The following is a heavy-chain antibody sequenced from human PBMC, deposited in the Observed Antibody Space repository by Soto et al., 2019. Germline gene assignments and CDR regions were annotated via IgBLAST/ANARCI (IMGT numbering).Heavy chain of an antibody. CDR1: GGTFSSYT. CDR2: IIPILGIA. Sequence: QVQLVQSGAEVKKPRSSVKVSCKASGGTFSSYTISWVRQAPGQGLEWMGRIIPILGIANYAQKFQGRVTITADKSTSTAYMELSSMSSEDTAVYYCARDGFGDYPFDYWGQGTLVTVSS. V-gene: IGHV1-69*08. CDR3: ARDGFGDYPFDY. D-gene: IGHD4-17*01. J-gene: IGHJ4*02.